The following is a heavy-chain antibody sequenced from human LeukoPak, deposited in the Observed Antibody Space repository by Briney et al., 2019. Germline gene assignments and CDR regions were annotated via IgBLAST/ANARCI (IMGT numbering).Heavy chain of an antibody. V-gene: IGHV4-39*07. D-gene: IGHD1-26*01. CDR1: GGSISSSSYY. CDR2: IYYSGST. Sequence: SETLSLTCTVSGGSISSSSYYWGWIRQPPGKGLEWIGSIYYSGSTYYNPSLKSRVTISVDTSKNQFSLKLSSVTAADTAVYYCARDKDSGKYSGSYPFDYWGQGTLVTVSS. CDR3: ARDKDSGKYSGSYPFDY. J-gene: IGHJ4*02.